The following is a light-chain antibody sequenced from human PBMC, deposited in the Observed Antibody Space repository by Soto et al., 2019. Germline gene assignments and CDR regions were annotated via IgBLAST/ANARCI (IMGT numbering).Light chain of an antibody. CDR1: SNDVGNGYDS. J-gene: IGLJ3*02. Sequence: QSALTQPASVSGSPGQSITISCTGTSNDVGNGYDSVSWYQHHPGKAPKLIIYEVVNRPSGVSNRFSGSKSGNTASLTISGLQAEDEADYYCAASHDSRNGWVFGGGTKFTVL. V-gene: IGLV2-14*01. CDR2: EVV. CDR3: AASHDSRNGWV.